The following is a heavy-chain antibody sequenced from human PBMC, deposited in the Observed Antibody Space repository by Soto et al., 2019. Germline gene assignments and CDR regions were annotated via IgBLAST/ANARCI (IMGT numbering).Heavy chain of an antibody. CDR3: VKAIFHSGWPSLIDY. J-gene: IGHJ4*02. CDR1: GFTFSSYG. D-gene: IGHD6-19*01. Sequence: QVQLVESGGGVVQPGRSLRLSCAASGFTFSSYGMHWVRQAPGKGLEWVAVISYDGSNKYYADSVKGRFTISRDNSKNTLYLQMNSLRAEDTAVYYCVKAIFHSGWPSLIDYWGQGTLATVSS. V-gene: IGHV3-30*18. CDR2: ISYDGSNK.